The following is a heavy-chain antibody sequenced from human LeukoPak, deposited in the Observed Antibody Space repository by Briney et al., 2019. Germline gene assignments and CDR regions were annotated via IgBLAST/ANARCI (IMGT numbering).Heavy chain of an antibody. D-gene: IGHD3-22*01. CDR1: GGSFTPYY. V-gene: IGHV4-59*01. CDR2: ISYSGST. CDR3: ASLKNYYDSSGYLVTDAFDI. J-gene: IGHJ3*02. Sequence: PSETLSLTCTVSGGSFTPYYWSWIRQPPGKGLEWIGHISYSGSTNYNPSLKSRVTVSIDTSKNQVSLKLSSMTAADTAVYYCASLKNYYDSSGYLVTDAFDIWGQGTMVTVSS.